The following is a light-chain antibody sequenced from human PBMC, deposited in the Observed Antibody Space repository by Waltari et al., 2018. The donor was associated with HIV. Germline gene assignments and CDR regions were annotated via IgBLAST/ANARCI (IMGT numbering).Light chain of an antibody. J-gene: IGLJ2*01. CDR3: SSYTSSRTVV. CDR2: EVR. V-gene: IGLV2-14*01. Sequence: QSALTQPASVSGSLGQSITISCTGTSRDVGGNNYVSWYQQHPGTAPKLIIYEVRNRPSGVSNHFSGSKSGNTASLTISGLQAEDEADYYCSSYTSSRTVVFGGGTKLTVL. CDR1: SRDVGGNNY.